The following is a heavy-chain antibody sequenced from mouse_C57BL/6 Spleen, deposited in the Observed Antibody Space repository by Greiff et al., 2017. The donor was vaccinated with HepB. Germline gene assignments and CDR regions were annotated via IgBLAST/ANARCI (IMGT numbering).Heavy chain of an antibody. CDR1: GYTFTSYW. D-gene: IGHD1-1*01. Sequence: QVQLQQPGAELVMPGASVKLSCKASGYTFTSYWMHWVKQRPGQGLEWIGEIDPSDSYTNYNQKFKGKSTLTVDKSSSTAYMQLSSLTSEDSAVYYCARAPTYYYGSYYAMDYWGQGTSVT. J-gene: IGHJ4*01. CDR2: IDPSDSYT. V-gene: IGHV1-69*01. CDR3: ARAPTYYYGSYYAMDY.